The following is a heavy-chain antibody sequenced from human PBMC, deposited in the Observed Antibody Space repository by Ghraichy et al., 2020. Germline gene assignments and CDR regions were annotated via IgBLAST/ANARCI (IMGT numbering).Heavy chain of an antibody. Sequence: GGSLRLSCAASGFTFSSYGMHWVRQAPGKGPAYIATISGNGDSTYYPDSVKGRFTISRDNTNNTVYLQMGSLRAEDTAVYYCARGRTAMAYFDFWGQGTPVTVSS. V-gene: IGHV3-64*02. J-gene: IGHJ4*02. CDR1: GFTFSSYG. CDR2: ISGNGDST. D-gene: IGHD5-18*01. CDR3: ARGRTAMAYFDF.